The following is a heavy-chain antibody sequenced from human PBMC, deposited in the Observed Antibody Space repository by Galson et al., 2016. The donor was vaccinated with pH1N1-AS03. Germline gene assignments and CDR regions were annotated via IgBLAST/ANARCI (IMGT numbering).Heavy chain of an antibody. CDR2: IYHDGNT. V-gene: IGHV4-4*02. CDR3: ARERMGANDY. Sequence: SETLSLTCAVSGASITSNRWWTWVRQIPGRGLEWIGEIYHDGNTHYNPSLKNRLSISVDSSNNQFSLKLTSVTAADTAIYYCARERMGANDYWGPGTLVTVSS. CDR1: GASITSNRW. D-gene: IGHD3-16*01. J-gene: IGHJ4*02.